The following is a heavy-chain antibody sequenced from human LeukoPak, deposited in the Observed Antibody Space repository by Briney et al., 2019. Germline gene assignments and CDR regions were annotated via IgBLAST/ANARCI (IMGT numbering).Heavy chain of an antibody. CDR1: GGSFSGYY. V-gene: IGHV4-34*01. J-gene: IGHJ4*02. CDR3: AGWLLSLFDY. Sequence: SETLSLTCAVYGGSFSGYYWSWIRQPPGKGLEWIGEINHSGSTNYNPSLKSRVTISVDTSKNQFSLKLSSVTAADTAVYYCAGWLLSLFDYRGQGTLVTVSS. CDR2: INHSGST. D-gene: IGHD3-9*01.